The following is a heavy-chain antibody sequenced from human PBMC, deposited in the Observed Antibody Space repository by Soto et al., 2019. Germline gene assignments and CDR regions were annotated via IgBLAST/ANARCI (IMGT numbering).Heavy chain of an antibody. V-gene: IGHV1-69*02. CDR2: IIPILGIA. CDR3: ARIERPLTSYYYMDV. CDR1: GGTFSSYT. D-gene: IGHD1-1*01. J-gene: IGHJ6*03. Sequence: ASVKVSCKASGGTFSSYTISWVRQAPGQGLEWMGRIIPILGIANYAQKFQGRVTITADKSTSTAYMELSSLRSEDTAVYYCARIERPLTSYYYMDVWGKGTTVTVSS.